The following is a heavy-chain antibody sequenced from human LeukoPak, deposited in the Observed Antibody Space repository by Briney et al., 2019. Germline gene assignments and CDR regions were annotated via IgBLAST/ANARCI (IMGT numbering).Heavy chain of an antibody. V-gene: IGHV3-21*01. J-gene: IGHJ5*02. CDR3: ARLMVVPAATSGFDP. CDR1: GFTFSSYS. D-gene: IGHD2-2*01. Sequence: GGSLRLXCAASGFTFSSYSMKWVRQAPGKGLEWVSSISSSSSYIYYADSVKGRFTISRDNATNSLYLQMNSLRAEDTAVYYCARLMVVPAATSGFDPWGQGTLVTVSS. CDR2: ISSSSSYI.